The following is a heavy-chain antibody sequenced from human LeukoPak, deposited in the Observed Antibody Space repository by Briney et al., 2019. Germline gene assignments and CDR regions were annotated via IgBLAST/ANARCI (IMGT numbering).Heavy chain of an antibody. Sequence: ASVKVSCKASGYTFTSYDINWVRQTTGQGLEWMGWMNPNSGITGYAQKFQGRVTMSRDSSISTAYMELRSLRSDDMAVYYCARGQGSCGGDCYSDSWGQGTLVTVSS. CDR2: MNPNSGIT. CDR1: GYTFTSYD. V-gene: IGHV1-8*01. D-gene: IGHD2-21*02. CDR3: ARGQGSCGGDCYSDS. J-gene: IGHJ4*02.